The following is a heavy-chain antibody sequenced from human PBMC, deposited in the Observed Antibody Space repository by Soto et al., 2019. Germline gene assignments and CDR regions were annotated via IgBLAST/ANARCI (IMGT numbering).Heavy chain of an antibody. D-gene: IGHD2-8*01. CDR1: GFIFETFA. Sequence: GGSLRLSCAASGFIFETFAMSWVRQAPGKGLEWISSISGSGFRKYYADSVKGRFTISRDNSKSTLYLQLNNLSAEDTAVDHCATSHGVELVPPGSEDWFDHWGQGSVVTVSS. CDR2: ISGSGFRK. CDR3: ATSHGVELVPPGSEDWFDH. V-gene: IGHV3-23*01. J-gene: IGHJ5*02.